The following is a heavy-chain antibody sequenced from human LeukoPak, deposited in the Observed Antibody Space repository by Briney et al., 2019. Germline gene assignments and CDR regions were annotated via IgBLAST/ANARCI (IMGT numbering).Heavy chain of an antibody. D-gene: IGHD3-10*01. CDR2: ISYDGSNK. CDR1: TFTFSSYA. Sequence: GGSLRLSCAASTFTFSSYAMHWVRQAPGKGLEWVAVISYDGSNKYFADSVKGRFTISRDNSKNTLYLQMNSLRAEDTAVYYCAREQLLWFGGNFDYWGQGTLVTVSS. CDR3: AREQLLWFGGNFDY. J-gene: IGHJ4*02. V-gene: IGHV3-30-3*01.